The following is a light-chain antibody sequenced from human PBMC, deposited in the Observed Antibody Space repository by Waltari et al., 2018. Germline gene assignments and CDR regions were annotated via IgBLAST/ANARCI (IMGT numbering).Light chain of an antibody. CDR3: QQLHSYPVT. V-gene: IGKV1-13*02. CDR2: DAS. J-gene: IGKJ4*01. CDR1: QAISSA. Sequence: AVQLTQSPSSLSASVGDRVTIPCRASQAISSALAWYKQKPGKAPNLLIYDASNLESGVPSRFSGSGSGTHFTLTISSLQPADFATYYCQQLHSYPVTFGGGTKVEIK.